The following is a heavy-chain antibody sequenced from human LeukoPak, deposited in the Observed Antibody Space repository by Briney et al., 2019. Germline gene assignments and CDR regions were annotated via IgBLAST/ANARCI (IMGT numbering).Heavy chain of an antibody. CDR1: GFTFGSYA. V-gene: IGHV3-23*01. CDR3: AKGSPLSYGDLNRFDP. D-gene: IGHD4-17*01. CDR2: ISGSGGST. Sequence: GGSLRLSCAASGFTFGSYAMSWVRQAPGKGLEWVSAISGSGGSTYYADSVKGRFTISRDNSKNALYLQMNSLRAEDTAVYYCAKGSPLSYGDLNRFDPWGQGTLVTVSS. J-gene: IGHJ5*02.